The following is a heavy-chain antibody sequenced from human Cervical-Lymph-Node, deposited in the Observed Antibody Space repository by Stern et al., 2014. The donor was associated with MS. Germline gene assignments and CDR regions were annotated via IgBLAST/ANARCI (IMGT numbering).Heavy chain of an antibody. CDR3: ASGYRFFES. Sequence: VQLVQSGPGLVKPSQTLSLTCTLSGGSVSSGSSYWSWIRQPAGKGLEWIGRIHPSGNAFYTPSPKSRVTISPDTSKNQISLKLNSVTAADTAVYYCASGYRFFESWGQGTLVTDSS. V-gene: IGHV4-61*02. D-gene: IGHD5-18*01. CDR2: IHPSGNA. CDR1: GGSVSSGSSY. J-gene: IGHJ4*02.